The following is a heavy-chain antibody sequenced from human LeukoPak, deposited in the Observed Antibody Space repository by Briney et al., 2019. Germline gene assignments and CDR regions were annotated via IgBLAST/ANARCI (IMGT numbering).Heavy chain of an antibody. Sequence: PGGSLRLSCAAPGFTLSSYEMNWVRQAPGKGLGWVSYISNSGVTIYYADSVKGRFTVSRDNAKNSLYLQMNSLRGEDTAVYYCASLLRSSGYYYWGQGTLVTVSS. J-gene: IGHJ4*02. D-gene: IGHD3-22*01. V-gene: IGHV3-48*03. CDR1: GFTLSSYE. CDR3: ASLLRSSGYYY. CDR2: ISNSGVTI.